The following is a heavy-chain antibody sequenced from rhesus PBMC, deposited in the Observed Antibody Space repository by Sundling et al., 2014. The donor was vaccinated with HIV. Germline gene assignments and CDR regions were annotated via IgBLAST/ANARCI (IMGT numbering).Heavy chain of an antibody. CDR3: ARDNYDSGYYRGLDY. V-gene: IGHV4-106*01. Sequence: QVQLQESGPGLVKPSETLSLTCAVSGGSIRGDYYWTWIRQPPGKGLEWIGNIYGSAASTNDNPSLKSRVTISKDTSKNQFSLKLSSVTAADTAVYYCARDNYDSGYYRGLDYWGQGLPVTVSS. CDR1: GGSIRGDYY. D-gene: IGHD3-28*01. J-gene: IGHJ4*01. CDR2: IYGSAAST.